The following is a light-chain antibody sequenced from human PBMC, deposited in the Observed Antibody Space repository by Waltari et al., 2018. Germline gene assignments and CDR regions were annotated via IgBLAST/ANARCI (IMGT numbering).Light chain of an antibody. CDR1: QSPRSSY. J-gene: IGKJ4*01. Sequence: EIVLTQSPGTLSLSPGERATLSCRASQSPRSSYLARYQQKPGLAPRLLIYGASNRAAGIPDRFGGHGSGTDFTLTIARLEPEDSAVYYCHHYGSSPLTFGGGTKVEI. V-gene: IGKV3-20*01. CDR3: HHYGSSPLT. CDR2: GAS.